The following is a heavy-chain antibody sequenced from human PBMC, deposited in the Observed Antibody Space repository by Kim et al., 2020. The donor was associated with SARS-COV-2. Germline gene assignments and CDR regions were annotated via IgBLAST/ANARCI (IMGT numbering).Heavy chain of an antibody. J-gene: IGHJ5*02. D-gene: IGHD6-13*01. Sequence: GKGRFTISRENSKNTLYLQMNSLRAEDTAVYYCARDFLEAAGTPPPWFDPWGQGTLVTVSS. V-gene: IGHV3-30*07. CDR3: ARDFLEAAGTPPPWFDP.